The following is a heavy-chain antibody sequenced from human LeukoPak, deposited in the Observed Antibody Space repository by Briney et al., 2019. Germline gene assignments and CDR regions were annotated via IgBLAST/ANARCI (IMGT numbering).Heavy chain of an antibody. CDR1: GFTFSSYA. CDR2: MSDSGVSS. J-gene: IGHJ4*02. Sequence: GGSLRLSCAASGFTFSSYAMSWVRQAPGKGLEWVSGMSDSGVSSYYADSVKGRFTISRDNSKNTLYLQMNSLRAEDTTVYYCAKASAGSSWYLGDDYWGQGTLVTVSS. V-gene: IGHV3-23*01. CDR3: AKASAGSSWYLGDDY. D-gene: IGHD6-13*01.